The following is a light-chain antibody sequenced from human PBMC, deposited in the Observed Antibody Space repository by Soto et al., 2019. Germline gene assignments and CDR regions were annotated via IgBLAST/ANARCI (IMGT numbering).Light chain of an antibody. J-gene: IGLJ1*01. Sequence: QSVLTQPASVSGSPGQSITISCTGTSSDVGGYNYVSWYQQHPGKAPKLVIYDVSNRPSGGANRFSGSKSGNTASLTISGLQAEDEADYYCSSYTSSSTLFYVFGTGTKVTVL. V-gene: IGLV2-14*01. CDR2: DVS. CDR1: SSDVGGYNY. CDR3: SSYTSSSTLFYV.